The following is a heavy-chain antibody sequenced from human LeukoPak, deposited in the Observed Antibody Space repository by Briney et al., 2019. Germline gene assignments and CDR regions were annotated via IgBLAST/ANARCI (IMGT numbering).Heavy chain of an antibody. V-gene: IGHV1-69*01. D-gene: IGHD1-26*01. Sequence: PVKVSCKASGGTFSSYAISWVRQAPGQGLESRGGIIPIFGTANYAQKFQGRVTITADESTSTAYMELSSLRSEDTAVYYCARASGTEGGYYYYYYMDVWGKGTTVTVSS. J-gene: IGHJ6*03. CDR2: IIPIFGTA. CDR3: ARASGTEGGYYYYYYMDV. CDR1: GGTFSSYA.